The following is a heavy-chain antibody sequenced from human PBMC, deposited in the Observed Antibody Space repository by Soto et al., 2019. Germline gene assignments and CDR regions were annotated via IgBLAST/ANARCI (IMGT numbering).Heavy chain of an antibody. J-gene: IGHJ6*02. V-gene: IGHV4-31*03. CDR1: GGSISSGGYY. D-gene: IGHD1-26*01. CDR3: ARDRGVGAAGYYYYYGMDV. Sequence: PSETLSLTCTVSGGSISSGGYYWSWIRQHPWKGLEWIGYIYYSGSTYYNPSLKSRVTISVDTSKNQFSLKLSSVTAADTAVYYCARDRGVGAAGYYYYYGMDVWGQGXTVTVYS. CDR2: IYYSGST.